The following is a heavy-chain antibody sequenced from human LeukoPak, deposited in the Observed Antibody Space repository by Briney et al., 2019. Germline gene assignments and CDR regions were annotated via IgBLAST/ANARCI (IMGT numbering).Heavy chain of an antibody. CDR3: ARAANNSDAFDV. V-gene: IGHV3-21*01. CDR1: GFTFSSYN. CDR2: IHSSTIYK. D-gene: IGHD1-20*01. J-gene: IGHJ3*01. Sequence: GGSLRLSCAASGFTFSSYNMQWVRQPPGKGLEWVSCIHSSTIYKYFADSLKGRFIISRDNTKNSLYLQMNSLRAEDTAVYYCARAANNSDAFDVWGQGTMVTVSS.